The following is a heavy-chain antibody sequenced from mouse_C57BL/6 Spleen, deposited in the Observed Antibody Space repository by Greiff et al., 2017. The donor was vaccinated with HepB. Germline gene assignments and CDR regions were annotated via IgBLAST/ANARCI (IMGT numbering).Heavy chain of an antibody. CDR2: ISDGGSYT. CDR3: ARDSGGITTVVDWYFDV. Sequence: EVKLVESGGGLVKPGGSLKLSCAASGFTFSSYAMSWVRQTPEKRLEWVATISDGGSYTYYPDNVKGRFTISRDNAKNNLYLQMSHLKSEDTAMYYCARDSGGITTVVDWYFDVWGTGTTVTVSS. CDR1: GFTFSSYA. D-gene: IGHD1-1*01. V-gene: IGHV5-4*01. J-gene: IGHJ1*03.